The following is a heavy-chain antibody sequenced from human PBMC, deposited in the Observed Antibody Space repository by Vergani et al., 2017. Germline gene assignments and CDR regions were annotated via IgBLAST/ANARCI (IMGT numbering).Heavy chain of an antibody. D-gene: IGHD6-13*01. V-gene: IGHV4-34*01. CDR3: ARVRRAMAAAGPEAGWFDP. CDR2: INHSGST. Sequence: QVQLQQWGAGLLKPSETLSLTCAVYGGSFSGYYWSWIRQPPGKGLEWIGEINHSGSTNYNPSLKSRVTISVDTSKNQFSLKLSSVTAADTAVYYCARVRRAMAAAGPEAGWFDPWGQGTLVTVSS. J-gene: IGHJ5*02. CDR1: GGSFSGYY.